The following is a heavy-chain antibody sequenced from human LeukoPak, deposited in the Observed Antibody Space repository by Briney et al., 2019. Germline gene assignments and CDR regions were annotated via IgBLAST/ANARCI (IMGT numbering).Heavy chain of an antibody. CDR1: GYTFINYG. V-gene: IGHV1-18*01. CDR3: AREGAGSGWPDY. J-gene: IGHJ4*02. CDR2: INGYNGNT. D-gene: IGHD6-19*01. Sequence: ASVKVSCKPSGYTFINYGIIWVRQAPGQGLEWMGWINGYNGNTNYAQKLQGRVSMTTDTSTNTAYMELRSLRSDDTAEYYCAREGAGSGWPDYWGQGTLVTVSS.